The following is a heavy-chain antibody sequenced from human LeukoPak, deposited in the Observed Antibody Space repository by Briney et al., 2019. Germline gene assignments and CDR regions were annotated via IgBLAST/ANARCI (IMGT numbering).Heavy chain of an antibody. CDR2: IYSGGTT. Sequence: GGSLRLSRAASGFTVSTYYMNWVRQAPGKGLEWVSIIYSGGTTYYADSVKGRFTISRDTSKNTLSLQMSSLRAEDTAVYFCARVGDHFHWNLDLWGRGTLVTVSS. D-gene: IGHD3-3*02. V-gene: IGHV3-53*01. J-gene: IGHJ2*01. CDR3: ARVGDHFHWNLDL. CDR1: GFTVSTYY.